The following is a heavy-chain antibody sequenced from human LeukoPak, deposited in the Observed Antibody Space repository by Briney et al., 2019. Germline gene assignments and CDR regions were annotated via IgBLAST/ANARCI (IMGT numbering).Heavy chain of an antibody. V-gene: IGHV1-2*02. CDR3: ARDLTVVVVAASFRAMDY. J-gene: IGHJ4*02. CDR2: INPNSGGT. CDR1: GYTFTGYY. D-gene: IGHD2-15*01. Sequence: ASVKVSCKASGYTFTGYYMHWVRQAPGQGLEWMGWINPNSGGTNYAQKFQGRVTMTRDTSISTAYMELSRLRSDDTAVYYCARDLTVVVVAASFRAMDYWGQGTLVTVSS.